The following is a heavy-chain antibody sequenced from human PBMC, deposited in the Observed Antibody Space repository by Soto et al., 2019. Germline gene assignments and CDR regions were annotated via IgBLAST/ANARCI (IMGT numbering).Heavy chain of an antibody. J-gene: IGHJ5*02. D-gene: IGHD6-6*01. CDR2: ISSNGGST. V-gene: IGHV3-64*01. CDR1: GFTFSSYA. Sequence: PGGSLRLSCAASGFTFSSYAMHWVRQAPGKGLEYVSAISSNGGSTYYANSVKGRFTISRDNSKNTLYLQMGSLRAEDMAVYYCARDNKAARAFDLWAQGNLVTVSS. CDR3: ARDNKAARAFDL.